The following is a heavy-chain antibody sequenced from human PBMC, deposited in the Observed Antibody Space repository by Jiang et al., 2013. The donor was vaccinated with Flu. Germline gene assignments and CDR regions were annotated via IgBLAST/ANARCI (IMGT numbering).Heavy chain of an antibody. J-gene: IGHJ4*02. CDR3: ARLLSDYTDFPLFDY. V-gene: IGHV4-59*08. Sequence: SLKSRVTISLDTSKKQFSLKMTSVTAADTAVYYCARLLSDYTDFPLFDYWGQGTLVTVSS. D-gene: IGHD4-17*01.